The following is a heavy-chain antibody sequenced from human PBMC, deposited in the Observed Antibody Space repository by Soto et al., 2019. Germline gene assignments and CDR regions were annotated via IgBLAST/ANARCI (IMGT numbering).Heavy chain of an antibody. J-gene: IGHJ4*02. D-gene: IGHD3-22*01. CDR1: GFTVSSNY. V-gene: IGHV3-66*01. CDR3: AKDLHRPNYYDSSGYYPDY. CDR2: IYSGGST. Sequence: PGGSLRLSCAASGFTVSSNYMSWVRQAPGKGLEWVSVIYSGGSTYYADSVKGRFTISRDNSKNTLYLQMNSLRAEDTAVYYCAKDLHRPNYYDSSGYYPDYWGQGTLVTVSS.